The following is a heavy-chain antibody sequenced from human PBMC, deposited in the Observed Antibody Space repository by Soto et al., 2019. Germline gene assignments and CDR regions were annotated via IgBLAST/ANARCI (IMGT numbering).Heavy chain of an antibody. Sequence: QVQLVESGGGVVQPGRSLRLSCAASGFTFSSYGMHWVRQAPGKGLEWVAVISYDGSNKYYADSVKGRFTISRDNSKNTLYLQMNSLRAEDTAVYYCAKASRYCSSTSCYSQKYYFDYWGQGTLVTVSS. J-gene: IGHJ4*02. CDR3: AKASRYCSSTSCYSQKYYFDY. CDR2: ISYDGSNK. CDR1: GFTFSSYG. V-gene: IGHV3-30*18. D-gene: IGHD2-2*01.